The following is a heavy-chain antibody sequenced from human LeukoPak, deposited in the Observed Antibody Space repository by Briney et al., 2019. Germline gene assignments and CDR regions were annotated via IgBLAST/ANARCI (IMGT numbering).Heavy chain of an antibody. J-gene: IGHJ4*02. CDR1: GFTFSSYS. Sequence: PGGSLRLSCAASGFTFSSYSMNWVRQAPGKGLEWVSSISSSSSYIYYADSVEGRFTISRDNAKNSLYLQMNSLRAEDTAVYYCASPAGYSYGFDYWGQGTLVTVSS. CDR3: ASPAGYSYGFDY. CDR2: ISSSSSYI. V-gene: IGHV3-21*01. D-gene: IGHD5-18*01.